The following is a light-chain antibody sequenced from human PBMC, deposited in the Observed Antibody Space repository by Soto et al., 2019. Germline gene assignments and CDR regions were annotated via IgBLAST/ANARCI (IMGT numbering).Light chain of an antibody. CDR3: SSYTISNTLV. CDR1: SSDVGGYNY. CDR2: DVS. J-gene: IGLJ1*01. V-gene: IGLV2-14*01. Sequence: SALTQPASVSGAPGQSITLSCTGTSSDVGGYNYVSWYQQYPGQAPKLMIYDVSNRPSGVSNRFSGSKSGNTASLTISGLQAEDEADYYCSSYTISNTLVFGSGTKVTVL.